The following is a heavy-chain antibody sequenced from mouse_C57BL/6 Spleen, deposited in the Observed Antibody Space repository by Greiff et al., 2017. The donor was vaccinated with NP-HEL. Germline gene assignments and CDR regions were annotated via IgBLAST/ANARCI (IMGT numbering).Heavy chain of an antibody. CDR1: GYTFTDYY. D-gene: IGHD2-3*01. CDR2: IYPGSGNT. J-gene: IGHJ4*01. CDR3: ARSMGGDAMDY. V-gene: IGHV1-76*01. Sequence: QVQLKESGAELVRPGASVKLSCKASGYTFTDYYINWVKQRPGQGLEWIARIYPGSGNTYYNEKFKGKATLTAEKSSSTAYMQLSSLTSEDSAVYFCARSMGGDAMDYWGQGTSVTVSS.